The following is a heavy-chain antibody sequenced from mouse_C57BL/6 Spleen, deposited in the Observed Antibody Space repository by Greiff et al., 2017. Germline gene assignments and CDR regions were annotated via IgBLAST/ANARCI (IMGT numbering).Heavy chain of an antibody. CDR2: IYPGSGSN. D-gene: IGHD1-1*01. V-gene: IGHV1-55*01. CDR3: ARWITTVVGY. CDR1: GYTFTSYW. J-gene: IGHJ2*01. Sequence: QVQLQQSGAELVKPGASVKMSCKASGYTFTSYWITWVKQRPGQGLEWIGDIYPGSGSNNYNEKFKSKATLTVDTTSSTAYMQLSSLTSEDSAVYYCARWITTVVGYWGQGTTLTVSS.